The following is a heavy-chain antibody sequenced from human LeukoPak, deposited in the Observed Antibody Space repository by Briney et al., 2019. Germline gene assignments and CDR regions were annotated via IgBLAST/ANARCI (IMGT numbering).Heavy chain of an antibody. J-gene: IGHJ4*02. D-gene: IGHD2-2*01. CDR2: INSDGSST. Sequence: GGSLRLSCAASGFTFSSYWMHWVRQAPGKGLVWVSRINSDGSSTSYADPVKGRFTISRDNAKNTLYLQMNSLRAEDTAVYYCATTIVLVPAATPDYWGQGTLVTVSS. CDR1: GFTFSSYW. V-gene: IGHV3-74*01. CDR3: ATTIVLVPAATPDY.